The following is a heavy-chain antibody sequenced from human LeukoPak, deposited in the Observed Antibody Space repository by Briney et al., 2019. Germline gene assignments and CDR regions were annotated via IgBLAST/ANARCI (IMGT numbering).Heavy chain of an antibody. CDR3: ARDWGIAARLRCYFDY. CDR1: GFTFSSYA. V-gene: IGHV3-30*01. Sequence: PGGSLRLSCAASGFTFSSYAMHWVRQAPGKGLEWVAVISYDGSNKYYADSVKGRFTISRDNSKNTLYLQMNSLRAEDTAVYYCARDWGIAARLRCYFDYWGQGTLVTVSS. CDR2: ISYDGSNK. J-gene: IGHJ4*02. D-gene: IGHD6-6*01.